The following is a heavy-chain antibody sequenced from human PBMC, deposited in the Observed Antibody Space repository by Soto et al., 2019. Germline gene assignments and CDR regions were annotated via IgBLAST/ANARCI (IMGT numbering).Heavy chain of an antibody. Sequence: PGGSLRLSCAASGFTFSSAWMSWVRQAPGKGLEWVGRIKSKTDGGTTDYAAPVKGRFTISRDDSKNTLYLQMNSLKTEDTAVYYCTTGGVVVVPAARDYYYYYYMDVWGKGTTVTVSS. CDR2: IKSKTDGGTT. J-gene: IGHJ6*03. V-gene: IGHV3-15*01. CDR1: GFTFSSAW. D-gene: IGHD2-2*01. CDR3: TTGGVVVVPAARDYYYYYYMDV.